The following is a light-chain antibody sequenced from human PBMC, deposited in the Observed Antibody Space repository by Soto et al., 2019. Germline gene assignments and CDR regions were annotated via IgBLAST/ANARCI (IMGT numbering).Light chain of an antibody. Sequence: DIEMTQSASFLSASVGDRATITCRASQGTNYDIVSYQQKPGKDPRRLLYGASSVQSGVPSRFSGSGSGTEFSLTTSGLQPEDFATYYCLQHYDYPPTFGQGTKVDI. CDR2: GAS. CDR3: LQHYDYPPT. CDR1: QGTNYD. J-gene: IGKJ1*01. V-gene: IGKV1-17*01.